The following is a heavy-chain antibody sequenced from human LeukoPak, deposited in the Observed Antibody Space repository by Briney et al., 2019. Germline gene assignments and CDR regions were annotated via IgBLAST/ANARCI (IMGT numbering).Heavy chain of an antibody. CDR1: GVSISSSSYY. CDR3: AAYYSNPAGIFYNGIDH. Sequence: SETLSLTCSVSGVSISSSSYYWAWIRQPPGKGLEWVGSIYFTGSTSYNPSLKSRVTASVDTSKSQFSLKLSSMTAADTAVYYCAAYYSNPAGIFYNGIDHWGQGTLVTVSS. CDR2: IYFTGST. V-gene: IGHV4-39*01. D-gene: IGHD3-9*01. J-gene: IGHJ4*02.